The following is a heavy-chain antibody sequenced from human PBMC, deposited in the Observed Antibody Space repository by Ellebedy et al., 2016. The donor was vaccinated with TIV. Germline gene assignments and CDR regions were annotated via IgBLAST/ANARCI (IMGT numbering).Heavy chain of an antibody. J-gene: IGHJ5*02. CDR2: ISPYNGYA. D-gene: IGHD4-17*01. CDR1: GYTFSTQG. CDR3: AREVYGDSLNWFDP. Sequence: AASVKVSCKASGYTFSTQGISWVRQAPGQGLEWMGWISPYNGYAGYAQRFRDRVTMTADTSTSTAYMEFSSLRSDDTAVYYCAREVYGDSLNWFDPWGQGTLVTVSS. V-gene: IGHV1-18*01.